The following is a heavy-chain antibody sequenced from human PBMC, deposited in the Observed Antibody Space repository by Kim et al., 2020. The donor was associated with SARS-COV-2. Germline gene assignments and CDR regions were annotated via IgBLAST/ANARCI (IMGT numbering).Heavy chain of an antibody. V-gene: IGHV3-7*04. D-gene: IGHD4-17*01. CDR2: INKDGSEK. CDR3: ARGTGEGTYYYYAMDV. CDR1: AFTFSFYW. Sequence: GGSLRLSCAASAFTFSFYWMSWVRQAPGKGLECVANINKDGSEKYYVDSVKGRFTISRDNAKNSVYLQMNSLRAEDTAVYYCARGTGEGTYYYYAMDVWGQGTTVTVSS. J-gene: IGHJ6*02.